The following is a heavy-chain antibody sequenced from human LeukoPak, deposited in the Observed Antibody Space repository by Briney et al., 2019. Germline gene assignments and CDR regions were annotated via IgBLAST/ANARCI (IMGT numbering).Heavy chain of an antibody. D-gene: IGHD7-27*01. Sequence: GGSLRLSCAASGFTFSTFAMTWVRQGPGKGLEWVSSIDGSGAGTYYADSVKGRFSISRDNSKNTLYLQTNSLTAEDTAVYYCAGRAELGRGFDYWGQGTLVTVSS. CDR3: AGRAELGRGFDY. CDR1: GFTFSTFA. V-gene: IGHV3-23*01. J-gene: IGHJ4*02. CDR2: IDGSGAGT.